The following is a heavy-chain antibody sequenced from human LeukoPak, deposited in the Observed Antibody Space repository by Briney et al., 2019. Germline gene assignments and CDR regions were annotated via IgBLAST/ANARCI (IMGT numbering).Heavy chain of an antibody. CDR3: AKESRFLDYLSGYYFDS. J-gene: IGHJ4*01. V-gene: IGHV1-24*01. Sequence: ASVKVPCKVSGYTQTELAMHWVRQAPGKGLEWMGGFDPEDGETVFAQKFQGRVTMTEDTSTGTAYMELNSLRSEDTAVYYCAKESRFLDYLSGYYFDSWGQGTLVTVSS. D-gene: IGHD3-3*01. CDR2: FDPEDGET. CDR1: GYTQTELA.